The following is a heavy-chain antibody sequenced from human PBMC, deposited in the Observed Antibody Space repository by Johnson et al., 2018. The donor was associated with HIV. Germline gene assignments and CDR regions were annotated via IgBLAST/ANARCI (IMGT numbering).Heavy chain of an antibody. V-gene: IGHV3-9*01. CDR3: SCPNFGCGPRLNDAFDI. CDR1: GFTFDDYA. J-gene: IGHJ3*02. D-gene: IGHD3-3*01. Sequence: QLVESGGGVVQPGRSLRLSCAASGFTFDDYAMHWVRQAPGKGLEWVSVISWNSGSIGYADSVTGRFTISRDNAKNSLYLQMNSLRAEDTALYYCSCPNFGCGPRLNDAFDIWGQGTMFTVSS. CDR2: ISWNSGSI.